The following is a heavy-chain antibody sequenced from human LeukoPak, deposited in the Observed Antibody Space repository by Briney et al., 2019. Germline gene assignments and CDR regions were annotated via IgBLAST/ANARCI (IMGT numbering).Heavy chain of an antibody. CDR1: GFTVSSNY. D-gene: IGHD6-13*01. V-gene: IGHV3-66*01. CDR3: AKEAYSSSWPHYGMDV. J-gene: IGHJ6*02. CDR2: IYSGGST. Sequence: GGSLRLSCAASGFTVSSNYMSWVRQAPGKGLEWVSVIYSGGSTYYADSVKGRFTISRDNSKNTLYLQMNSLRAEDTAVYYCAKEAYSSSWPHYGMDVWGQGTTVTVSS.